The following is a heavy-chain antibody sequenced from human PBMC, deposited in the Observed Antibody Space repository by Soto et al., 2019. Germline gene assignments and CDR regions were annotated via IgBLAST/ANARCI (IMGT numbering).Heavy chain of an antibody. Sequence: QVQLVESGGGVVQPGGSLRLSCAASGFTFSNFVMHWVRQAPGKGLEWVAATSYDGKNKDHADSVKGRFTISRDNSKNTLYLQMNSLRHEDTAVYFCARERAIAATGIFYYWGQGKRVTASS. V-gene: IGHV3-30*04. D-gene: IGHD6-13*01. CDR3: ARERAIAATGIFYY. J-gene: IGHJ4*02. CDR2: TSYDGKNK. CDR1: GFTFSNFV.